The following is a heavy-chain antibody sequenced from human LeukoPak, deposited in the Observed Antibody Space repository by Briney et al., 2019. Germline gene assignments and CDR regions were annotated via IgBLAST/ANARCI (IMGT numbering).Heavy chain of an antibody. V-gene: IGHV3-11*04. J-gene: IGHJ6*03. CDR3: ASNNRYCSSTSCYPVDYYYYYMDV. Sequence: PGGSLRLSCAASGFTFSDYYMSWIRQAPGKGLEWVSYISNSGSTIYYADSVKGRFTISRDNAKNSLYLQMNSLRAEDTAVYYCASNNRYCSSTSCYPVDYYYYYMDVWGKGTTVTVSS. D-gene: IGHD2-2*01. CDR1: GFTFSDYY. CDR2: ISNSGSTI.